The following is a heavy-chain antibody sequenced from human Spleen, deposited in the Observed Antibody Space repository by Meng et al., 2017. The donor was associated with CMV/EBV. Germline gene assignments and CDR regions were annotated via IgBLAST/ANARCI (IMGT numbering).Heavy chain of an antibody. V-gene: IGHV1-8*01. Sequence: ASVQVSCKASGYTFTSYDINWVRQATGQGLEWMGWMNPNSGNTGYAQKFQGRVTMTRNTSISTAYMELSSLRSEDTAVYYCARGGRPYSSSFDWGQGTLVTVSS. D-gene: IGHD6-6*01. CDR3: ARGGRPYSSSFD. J-gene: IGHJ4*02. CDR2: MNPNSGNT. CDR1: GYTFTSYD.